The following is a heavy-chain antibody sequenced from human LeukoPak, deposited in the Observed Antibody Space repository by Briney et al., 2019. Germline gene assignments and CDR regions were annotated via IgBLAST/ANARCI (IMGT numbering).Heavy chain of an antibody. D-gene: IGHD3-10*01. J-gene: IGHJ4*02. Sequence: GGSLRLSCAASGFTFSNYGMNWVRQAPGKGLEWVSSISGSDGSTYYADSVKGRFTISRDNSKNSLYLQMDSLRAEDTAVYYCAKRNTMVRGGPCFDYWGQGLLVTVSS. CDR3: AKRNTMVRGGPCFDY. CDR1: GFTFSNYG. V-gene: IGHV3-23*01. CDR2: ISGSDGST.